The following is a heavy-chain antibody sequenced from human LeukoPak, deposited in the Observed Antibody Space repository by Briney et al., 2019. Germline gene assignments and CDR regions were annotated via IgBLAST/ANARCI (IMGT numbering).Heavy chain of an antibody. J-gene: IGHJ4*02. Sequence: ASVKVSCKASGGTFSSYAISWVRQAPGQGLEWMGWISAYNGNTNYAHKLQGRVTVTTDTSTSTAYMELRSLRSDDTAVYYCARGKNPSGSYFGFDYWGQGTLVTVSS. CDR2: ISAYNGNT. CDR3: ARGKNPSGSYFGFDY. CDR1: GGTFSSYA. V-gene: IGHV1-18*01. D-gene: IGHD1-26*01.